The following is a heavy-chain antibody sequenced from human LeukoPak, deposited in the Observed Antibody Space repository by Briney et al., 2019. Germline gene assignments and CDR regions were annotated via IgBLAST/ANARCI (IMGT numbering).Heavy chain of an antibody. CDR1: AGTFSSYA. CDR3: ARGVSGWYHDDY. J-gene: IGHJ4*02. D-gene: IGHD6-19*01. CDR2: IIPIFGTA. Sequence: ASVKVSCKASAGTFSSYAISWVRQAPGQGLEWMGGIIPIFGTANYAQKFQGRVTITTDESTSTAYMELSSLRSEDTAVYYCARGVSGWYHDDYWGQGTLVTVSS. V-gene: IGHV1-69*05.